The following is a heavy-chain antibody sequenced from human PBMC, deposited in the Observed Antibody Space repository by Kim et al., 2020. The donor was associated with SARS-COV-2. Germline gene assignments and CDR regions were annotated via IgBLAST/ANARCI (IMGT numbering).Heavy chain of an antibody. J-gene: IGHJ4*02. D-gene: IGHD3-16*02. Sequence: GASLKISCKGSGYNFTTHWINWVRQMPGKGLEWMGRIDPSDSYTDYSPYFRGHVTISADKSINTAYLQWGSLKDSDTAIYSCARPLYSYIANWFSSPVYWGQGTLVTVSS. CDR2: IDPSDSYT. CDR3: ARPLYSYIANWFSSPVY. CDR1: GYNFTTHW. V-gene: IGHV5-10-1*01.